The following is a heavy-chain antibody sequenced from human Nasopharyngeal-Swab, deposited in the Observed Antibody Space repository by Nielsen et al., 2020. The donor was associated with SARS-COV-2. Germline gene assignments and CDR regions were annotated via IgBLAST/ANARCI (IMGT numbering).Heavy chain of an antibody. CDR1: GGTISSYS. CDR2: IYYSGST. D-gene: IGHD6-13*01. CDR3: ARTAGYYYMDV. Sequence: SETLSLTCAVSGGTISSYSWSWLRLPPGKGLEWIGYIYYSGSTNYSPSLKSRVTISVDTSKNQFSLKLNSVTAADTAVYYCARTAGYYYMDVWGKGTTVTVSS. V-gene: IGHV4-59*01. J-gene: IGHJ6*03.